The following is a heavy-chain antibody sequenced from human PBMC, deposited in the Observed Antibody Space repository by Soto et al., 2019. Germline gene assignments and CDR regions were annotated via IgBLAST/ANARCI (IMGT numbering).Heavy chain of an antibody. J-gene: IGHJ5*02. Sequence: PSETLSLTCTVSGGSISSSFYYWGWIRQPPGKGLEWIGSIYYSGSTYYNPSLKSRVTISVDTSKNSLYLQMNSLRHEDTAVYYCARDRPHNWFDPWGQGALVTVSS. CDR1: GGSISSSFYY. CDR3: ARDRPHNWFDP. CDR2: IYYSGST. V-gene: IGHV4-39*02.